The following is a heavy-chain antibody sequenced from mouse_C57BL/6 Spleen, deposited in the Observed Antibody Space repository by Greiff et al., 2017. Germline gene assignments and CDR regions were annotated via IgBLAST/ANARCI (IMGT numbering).Heavy chain of an antibody. CDR1: GYTFTSYW. J-gene: IGHJ4*01. CDR2: INPSSGYT. Sequence: QVQLKQSGAELANPGASERLSCKASGYTFTSYWMHWVKQRPGQGLEWIGYINPSSGYTKYNQKFKDKATLTADKSSSTAYMQLSSLTYEDSAVYCCAREDDYYAMDYRGQATSAPVS. V-gene: IGHV1-7*01. CDR3: AREDDYYAMDY.